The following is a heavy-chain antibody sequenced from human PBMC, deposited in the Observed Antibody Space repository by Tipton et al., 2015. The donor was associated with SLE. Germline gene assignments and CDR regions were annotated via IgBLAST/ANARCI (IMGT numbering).Heavy chain of an antibody. CDR1: GGSISGYY. V-gene: IGHV4-59*01. CDR2: IYHSGST. J-gene: IGHJ3*02. D-gene: IGHD3-22*01. Sequence: GLVKPSETPSLICTVSGGSISGYYWSWIRQPPGKGLEWIGYIYHSGSTNYNPSLKSRVNISVDTSKNQFSLKLSSVTAADTAVYYCARGPPLFRNYYDSSGYAFDIWGQGTMVTVPS. CDR3: ARGPPLFRNYYDSSGYAFDI.